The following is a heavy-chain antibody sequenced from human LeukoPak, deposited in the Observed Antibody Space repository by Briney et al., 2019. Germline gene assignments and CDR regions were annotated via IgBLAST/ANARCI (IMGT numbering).Heavy chain of an antibody. J-gene: IGHJ4*02. CDR1: GFTFSTYW. CDR2: LSPDGSSS. V-gene: IGHV3-74*01. CDR3: TRSPSLGGSYWGFDY. Sequence: GGSLRLFCAASGFTFSTYWMHWVRQAPGKGLVWVSRLSPDGSSSIYADSVKGRFTVSRDNAKNTLYLQMNSLRADDTAVYYCTRSPSLGGSYWGFDYWGQGTLLTVSS. D-gene: IGHD1-26*01.